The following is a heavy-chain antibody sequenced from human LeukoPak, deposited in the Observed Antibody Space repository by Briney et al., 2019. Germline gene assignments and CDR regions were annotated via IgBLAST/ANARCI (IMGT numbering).Heavy chain of an antibody. Sequence: PGGSLRLSCAASGFTFSSYGMHWVRQAPGKGLEWVAVIWYDGSNKYYADSVKGRFTISRDNSKNSLYLQMNSLRAEDTAVYYCARTHALRFLEWDYFDYWGQGTLVTVSS. CDR3: ARTHALRFLEWDYFDY. V-gene: IGHV3-33*08. CDR1: GFTFSSYG. CDR2: IWYDGSNK. J-gene: IGHJ4*02. D-gene: IGHD3-3*01.